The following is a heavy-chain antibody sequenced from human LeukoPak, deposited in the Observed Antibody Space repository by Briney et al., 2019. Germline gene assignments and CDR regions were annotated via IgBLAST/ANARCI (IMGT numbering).Heavy chain of an antibody. CDR3: ARDSFYSGSDY. J-gene: IGHJ4*02. V-gene: IGHV4-61*01. CDR2: LSYSPLT. CDR1: GGSISSSRYY. D-gene: IGHD1-26*01. Sequence: PSETLSLTCTVSGGSISSSRYYWSWIRQPPGKGLEWIWYLSYSPLTHYIPSLKSRVTISVDTSKNQFSLKLSSVTAADTAVYFCARDSFYSGSDYWGQGTLVTVSS.